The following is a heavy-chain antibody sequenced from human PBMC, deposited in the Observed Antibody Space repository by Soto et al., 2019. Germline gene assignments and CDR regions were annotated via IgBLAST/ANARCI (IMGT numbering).Heavy chain of an antibody. Sequence: PSETLSLTCTVSGGSISSGDYYWSWIRQPPGKGLEWIGYIYYSGSTYYNPSLKSRVTISVDTSKNQFSLKLSSVTAADTAVYYCARQDRAMVTWFDPWGHGRLVTV. CDR3: ARQDRAMVTWFDP. CDR2: IYYSGST. CDR1: GGSISSGDYY. J-gene: IGHJ5*02. D-gene: IGHD5-18*01. V-gene: IGHV4-30-4*01.